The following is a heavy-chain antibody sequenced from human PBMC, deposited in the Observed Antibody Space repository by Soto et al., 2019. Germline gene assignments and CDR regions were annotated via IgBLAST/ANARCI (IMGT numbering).Heavy chain of an antibody. CDR2: ISTYNSNT. CDR1: GYTFTNYG. J-gene: IGHJ4*02. D-gene: IGHD2-21*02. CDR3: ARDERDSCSGGDCFYFDY. Sequence: QVQLVQSGGEVKKPGASVKVSCKASGYTFTNYGISWVRQAPGQGLEWLGWISTYNSNTNSAPRLQGRLTMTTDTSTSTAYMELSSLTSDDTTVYYSARDERDSCSGGDCFYFDYWGQGTLVTVSS. V-gene: IGHV1-18*04.